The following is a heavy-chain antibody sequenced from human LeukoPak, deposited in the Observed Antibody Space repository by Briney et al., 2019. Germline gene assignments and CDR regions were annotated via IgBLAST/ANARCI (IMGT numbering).Heavy chain of an antibody. J-gene: IGHJ4*02. D-gene: IGHD6-13*01. Sequence: PGGSLRLSCVASGFSVSSSYMSWVRQAPGKGLEWVSVIYSGGNTYYADSVRGRFTISRDKSKNTLYLQMNSLRAEDTAVYYCARESSWAFDYWGQGTLVTVSS. V-gene: IGHV3-53*01. CDR1: GFSVSSSY. CDR2: IYSGGNT. CDR3: ARESSWAFDY.